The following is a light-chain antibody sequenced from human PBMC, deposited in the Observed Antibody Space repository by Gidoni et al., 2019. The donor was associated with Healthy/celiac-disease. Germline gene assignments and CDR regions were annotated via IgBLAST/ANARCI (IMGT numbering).Light chain of an antibody. CDR1: QSVLYSSNNKNY. Sequence: DIVMTQSPDSLAVSLGERATINCKSSQSVLYSSNNKNYLAWYQQKPGQPPKLLIYWASTRESGVPDRFSGSGSGTDFTLTISSLQAEDVAVYYCQQYYSTPVTCGPGTKVEIK. V-gene: IGKV4-1*01. J-gene: IGKJ3*01. CDR3: QQYYSTPVT. CDR2: WAS.